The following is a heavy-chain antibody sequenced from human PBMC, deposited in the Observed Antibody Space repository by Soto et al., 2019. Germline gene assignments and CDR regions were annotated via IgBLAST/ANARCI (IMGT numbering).Heavy chain of an antibody. CDR2: ISYDGNNK. CDR1: GFTFSRYA. V-gene: IGHV3-30-3*01. J-gene: IGHJ4*02. Sequence: QVQVVESGGDVVQPGKSLRLSCAASGFTFSRYAVHWVRQAPGKGLEWVTLISYDGNNKYYADSVKGRFTVSRDNSKNTLYLQMNYLRPEDTAVYYCARGEAFDYWGQETLVTVSS. CDR3: ARGEAFDY.